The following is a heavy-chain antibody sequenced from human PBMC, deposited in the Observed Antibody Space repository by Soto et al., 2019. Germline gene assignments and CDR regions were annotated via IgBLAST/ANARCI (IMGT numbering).Heavy chain of an antibody. CDR3: ARDYYYYYYGMDV. V-gene: IGHV3-30-3*01. Sequence: QVQLVESGGGVVQPGRSLRLSCAASGFTFSSYAMHWVRQAPGKGLEWVAVISYDGSNKYYADSVKGRFTISRDNSKNTLYLQMNSLRAEDTAVYYCARDYYYYYYGMDVWGQGTTVTVSS. J-gene: IGHJ6*02. CDR2: ISYDGSNK. CDR1: GFTFSSYA.